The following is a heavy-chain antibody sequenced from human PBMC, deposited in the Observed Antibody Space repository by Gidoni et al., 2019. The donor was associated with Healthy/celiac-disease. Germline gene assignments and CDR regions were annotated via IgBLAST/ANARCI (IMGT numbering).Heavy chain of an antibody. Sequence: QVQLVESGGGVVQPGRSLRLSCAASGFTFSSYAMHWVRQAPGKGLEWVAVISYDGSNKYYADSVKGRFTISRDNSKNTLYLQMNSLRAEDTAVYYCARGAYSYGYYYYYGMDVWGQGTTVTVSS. CDR2: ISYDGSNK. J-gene: IGHJ6*02. D-gene: IGHD5-18*01. CDR3: ARGAYSYGYYYYYGMDV. CDR1: GFTFSSYA. V-gene: IGHV3-30-3*01.